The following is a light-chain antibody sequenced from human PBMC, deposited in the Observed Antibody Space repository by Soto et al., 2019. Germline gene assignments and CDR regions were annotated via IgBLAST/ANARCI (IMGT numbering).Light chain of an antibody. Sequence: QSALTQPASVSGSPGQSITISCTGTSSDVGDYHYVYWYQQHPGKAPKLLIYDVSHRPSGVSSRFSGSKSGNTASLTISGLQAEDEADYYCASYTDSTIVMFGGGTKVTVL. J-gene: IGLJ3*02. CDR3: ASYTDSTIVM. CDR2: DVS. V-gene: IGLV2-14*01. CDR1: SSDVGDYHY.